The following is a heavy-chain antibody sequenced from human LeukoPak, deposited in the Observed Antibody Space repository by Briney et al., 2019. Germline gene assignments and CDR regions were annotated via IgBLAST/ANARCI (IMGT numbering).Heavy chain of an antibody. CDR1: GFTFSGHW. D-gene: IGHD6-13*01. Sequence: GRSLRLSCTASGFTFSGHWMSWVRQAPGKGLEWVASIRQDGSEKHYVDSVEGRLIISRDNAKNSLHLQMNSLRAEDTAVYYCARGSIAAAAMFHWFDPWGQGTLVTVSS. J-gene: IGHJ5*02. V-gene: IGHV3-7*01. CDR2: IRQDGSEK. CDR3: ARGSIAAAAMFHWFDP.